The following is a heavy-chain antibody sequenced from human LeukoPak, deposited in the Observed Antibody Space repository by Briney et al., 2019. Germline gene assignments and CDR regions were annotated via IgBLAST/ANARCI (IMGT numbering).Heavy chain of an antibody. CDR1: GFTFSSYA. CDR2: ISYDGSNK. J-gene: IGHJ3*02. D-gene: IGHD3-16*01. V-gene: IGHV3-30-3*01. Sequence: GGSLRLSCAASGFTFSSYAMHWVRQAPGKGLEWVAVISYDGSNKYYADSVKGRFTISRDNSKNTLYLQMNSLRAEDTAVYYCAREPAEGEYAFDIWGQGTMVTVSS. CDR3: AREPAEGEYAFDI.